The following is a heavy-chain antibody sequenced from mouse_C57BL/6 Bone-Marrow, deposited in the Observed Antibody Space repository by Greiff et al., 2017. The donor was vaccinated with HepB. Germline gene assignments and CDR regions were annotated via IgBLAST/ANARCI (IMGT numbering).Heavy chain of an antibody. CDR3: ARSYYYGSSYDAMDY. J-gene: IGHJ4*01. Sequence: VKLQQSGPGLVAPSQSLSITCTVSGFSLTSYGVHWVRQPPGKGLEWLVVIWSDGSTTYNSALKSRLSISKDNSKSQVFLKMNSLQTDDTAMYYCARSYYYGSSYDAMDYWGQGTSVTVSS. CDR2: IWSDGST. D-gene: IGHD1-1*01. CDR1: GFSLTSYG. V-gene: IGHV2-6*03.